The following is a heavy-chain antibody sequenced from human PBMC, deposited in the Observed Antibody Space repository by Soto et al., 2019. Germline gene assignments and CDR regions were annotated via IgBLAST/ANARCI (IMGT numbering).Heavy chain of an antibody. J-gene: IGHJ6*02. V-gene: IGHV1-69*12. CDR2: IIPIFGTP. CDR1: GGTFSSYT. CDR3: ARSRVEVAAIRHYYGMDA. Sequence: QVQLVQSGAEVKKPGSSVKVSCKASGGTFSSYTISWVRQAPGQGLEWMGGIIPIFGTPNYAQKFQGRVTITADESTRTAYMELSSLRSEDTAVYYCARSRVEVAAIRHYYGMDAWGQGTTVTVSS. D-gene: IGHD2-21*02.